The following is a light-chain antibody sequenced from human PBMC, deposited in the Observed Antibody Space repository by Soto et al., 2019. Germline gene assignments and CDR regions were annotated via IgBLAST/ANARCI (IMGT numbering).Light chain of an antibody. CDR1: SSDIGAGSD. Sequence: QSVLTQPPSLSGAPGQTVTISCTGSSSDIGAGSDVHWYQQFPGAAPRLLIYENTNRPSGVPDRFSGSKSGTSASLAITGLQDEDEADYFCQYYDNSLSVLYVFGTGTKVTVL. V-gene: IGLV1-40*01. J-gene: IGLJ1*01. CDR3: QYYDNSLSVLYV. CDR2: ENT.